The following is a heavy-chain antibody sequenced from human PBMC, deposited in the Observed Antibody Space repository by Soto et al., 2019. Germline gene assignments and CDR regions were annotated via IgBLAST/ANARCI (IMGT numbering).Heavy chain of an antibody. CDR2: ITPIFGRA. CDR3: ARGCSYDILTGFSY. CDR1: GGRFSNYA. V-gene: IGHV1-69*01. Sequence: QVQLVQSGAEVKKPGYSVKVSCKASGGRFSNYAISWVRQAPGQGLKWMGGITPIFGRANYAQKFQGRVTITADESTSTAYMELSSLRSEDTAIYYCARGCSYDILTGFSYWGQGTLVTVSS. D-gene: IGHD3-9*01. J-gene: IGHJ4*02.